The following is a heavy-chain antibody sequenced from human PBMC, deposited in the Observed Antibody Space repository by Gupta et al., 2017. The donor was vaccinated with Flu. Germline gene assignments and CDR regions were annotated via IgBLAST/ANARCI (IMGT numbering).Heavy chain of an antibody. Sequence: QVQLVESGGGVVQPGMSLRLSCAASGFPFSNYGMPWVRQAPGKGLEWVAVIWYDGSNKYYADSVKGRFTISRDNSKNTLYLQMNSLRAEDTAVYYCATDPYYYDSSGNWGQGTLVTVSS. J-gene: IGHJ4*02. CDR3: ATDPYYYDSSGN. V-gene: IGHV3-33*01. CDR2: IWYDGSNK. CDR1: GFPFSNYG. D-gene: IGHD3-22*01.